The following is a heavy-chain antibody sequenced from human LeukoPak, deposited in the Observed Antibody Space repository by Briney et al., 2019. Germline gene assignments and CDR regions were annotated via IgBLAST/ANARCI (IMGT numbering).Heavy chain of an antibody. J-gene: IGHJ1*01. V-gene: IGHV3-23*01. CDR1: GFTFDRYA. Sequence: PGGSLRLSCTASGFTFDRYAMSWVRPAPGEGLEWVSSISGGSEDTYYTGSVKGRFTISRDNSENTLFLQMNSLRADDTAVYFCARNRPAGYDYDYVFELQHWGQGTLVTVSS. D-gene: IGHD3-10*02. CDR2: ISGGSEDT. CDR3: ARNRPAGYDYDYVFELQH.